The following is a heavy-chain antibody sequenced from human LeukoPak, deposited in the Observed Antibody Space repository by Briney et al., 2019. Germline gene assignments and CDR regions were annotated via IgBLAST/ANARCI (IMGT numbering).Heavy chain of an antibody. CDR2: IYSGGST. CDR3: ARGPFIAVAGTYYYGMDV. CDR1: GFTVSSNY. V-gene: IGHV3-53*01. Sequence: GGSLRLSCAASGFTVSSNYMSWVRQAPGKGLEWVSVIYSGGSTYYADSVKGRFTISRDNSKSTLYLQMNSLRAEDTAVYYCARGPFIAVAGTYYYGMDVWGQGTTVTVSS. D-gene: IGHD6-19*01. J-gene: IGHJ6*02.